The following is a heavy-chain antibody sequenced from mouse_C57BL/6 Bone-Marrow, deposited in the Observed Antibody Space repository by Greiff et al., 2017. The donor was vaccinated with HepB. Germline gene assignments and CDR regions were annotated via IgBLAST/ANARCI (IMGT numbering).Heavy chain of an antibody. CDR3: ARHGGGGDYFDY. CDR1: GFSLTSYG. V-gene: IGHV2-6-1*01. J-gene: IGHJ2*01. Sequence: VKLMESGPGLVAPSQRLSITCTVSGFSLTSYGVHWVRQPPGKGLEWLVVIWSDGSTTYNSALKSRLSISKDNSKSQVFLKMNSLQTDDTAMYYCARHGGGGDYFDYWGQGTTLTVSS. CDR2: IWSDGST. D-gene: IGHD1-1*02.